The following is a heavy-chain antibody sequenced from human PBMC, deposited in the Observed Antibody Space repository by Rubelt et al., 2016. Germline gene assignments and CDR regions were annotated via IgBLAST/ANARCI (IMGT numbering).Heavy chain of an antibody. J-gene: IGHJ4*02. Sequence: QVQLQQWGAGLLKPSETLSLTCAVYGGSFSGYYWSWIRQPPGKGLEWIGSIYYSGSTYYNPSLKSRGTSSVDTSKNQFSLKLSSVTAADTAVYYCARGRAVAGLFYWGQGTLVTVSS. CDR3: ARGRAVAGLFY. D-gene: IGHD6-19*01. V-gene: IGHV4-34*01. CDR2: IYYSGST. CDR1: GGSFSGYY.